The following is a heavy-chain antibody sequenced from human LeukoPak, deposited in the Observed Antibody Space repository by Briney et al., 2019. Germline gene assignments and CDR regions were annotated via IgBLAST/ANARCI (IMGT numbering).Heavy chain of an antibody. J-gene: IGHJ3*02. Sequence: SETLSLTCNVSGGSVSNGSYYWSWIRQPPGKGLEWIGYIYYSGSTNYNPSLKSRVTISVDTSKNQFSLKLSSVTAADTAVYYCARVRRDGYNLSRAFDIWGQGTMVTVSS. CDR2: IYYSGST. CDR1: GGSVSNGSYY. V-gene: IGHV4-61*01. CDR3: ARVRRDGYNLSRAFDI. D-gene: IGHD5-24*01.